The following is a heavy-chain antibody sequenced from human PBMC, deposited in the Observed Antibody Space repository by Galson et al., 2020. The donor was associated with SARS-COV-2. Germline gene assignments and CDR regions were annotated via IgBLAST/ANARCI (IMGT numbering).Heavy chain of an antibody. Sequence: GGYLRLSCTGSGYTFSSYWMHWVRQIPGKGLVWVSRIDTNGRTTDYADSVKGRFTISRDNAKNTLYLQMNSLRAEDTAIYYCSRDLTGMSDYWGQGTLVTVSS. CDR3: SRDLTGMSDY. CDR1: GYTFSSYW. CDR2: IDTNGRTT. D-gene: IGHD1-1*01. J-gene: IGHJ4*02. V-gene: IGHV3-74*01.